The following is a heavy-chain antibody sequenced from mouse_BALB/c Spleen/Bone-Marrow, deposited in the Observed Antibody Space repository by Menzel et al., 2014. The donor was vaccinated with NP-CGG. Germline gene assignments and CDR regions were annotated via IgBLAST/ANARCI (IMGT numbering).Heavy chain of an antibody. CDR2: IHPSNGRT. D-gene: IGHD3-2*01. CDR3: ARGTARAMMDY. CDR1: GYTFXSYW. J-gene: IGHJ4*01. V-gene: IGHV1S81*02. Sequence: VQLQQSGTELVKPGASVKLSCKASGYTFXSYWIHWVKQRPGQGLEWIGEIHPSNGRTNYSEKFKTKATLTVDKSSTTAHMQLRSLTSEDSAVYYCARGTARAMMDYWGQGTSVTVSS.